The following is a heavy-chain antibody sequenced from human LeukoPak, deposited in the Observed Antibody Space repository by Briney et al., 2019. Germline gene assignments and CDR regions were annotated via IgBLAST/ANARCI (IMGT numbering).Heavy chain of an antibody. CDR1: GFTFSSYG. CDR2: ISGSGGST. J-gene: IGHJ6*03. D-gene: IGHD4-17*01. V-gene: IGHV3-23*01. Sequence: SGGSLRLSCAASGFTFSSYGISWVRQAPGKGLEWVSAISGSGGSTYYADSVKGRFTISRDNSKNTLYLQMNSLRAEDTAVYYCAKDVRYGDYEDVAYYMDVWGKGTTVTISS. CDR3: AKDVRYGDYEDVAYYMDV.